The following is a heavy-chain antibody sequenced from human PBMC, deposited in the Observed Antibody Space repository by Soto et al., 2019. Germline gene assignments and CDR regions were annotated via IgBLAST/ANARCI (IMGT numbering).Heavy chain of an antibody. Sequence: ASVKVSRKASGYTFRDYDINWVRQASGQGLEWMGWMNPNSGNTAYAQKFQGRVTMTGDTTTNTAYMELSSLTSADTAVYYCTRRARIGKQLWLPFDYWAQGTLVTVSS. CDR3: TRRARIGKQLWLPFDY. CDR1: GYTFRDYD. J-gene: IGHJ4*02. CDR2: MNPNSGNT. D-gene: IGHD3-22*01. V-gene: IGHV1-8*01.